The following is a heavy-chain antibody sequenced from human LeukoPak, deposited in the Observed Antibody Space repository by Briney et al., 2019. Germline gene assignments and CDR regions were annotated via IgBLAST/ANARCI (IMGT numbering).Heavy chain of an antibody. Sequence: PGRSLRLSCAASGFSFNSYAMHWARQAPGKGLEWVSYISSGGSAVYYAGSVKGRFTISRDNAKNSLYLQMNSLRAEDTAVYYCARDLPRGVIRNYWGQGTLVTVSS. J-gene: IGHJ4*02. CDR3: ARDLPRGVIRNY. V-gene: IGHV3-48*04. CDR1: GFSFNSYA. CDR2: ISSGGSAV. D-gene: IGHD3-10*01.